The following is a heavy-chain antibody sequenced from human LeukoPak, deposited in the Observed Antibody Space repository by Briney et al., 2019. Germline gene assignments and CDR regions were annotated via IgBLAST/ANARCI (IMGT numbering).Heavy chain of an antibody. CDR2: IYHGGST. CDR3: ARHTYYYDSSGYPHFDY. V-gene: IGHV4-38-2*02. Sequence: SETLSLTCTVSGYSIRNTYYWGWIRQPPGKGLEWIGNIYHGGSTYYNPSLKSRVTISVDTSKNQFSLKLSSVTAADTAVYYCARHTYYYDSSGYPHFDYWGQGTLVTVSS. CDR1: GYSIRNTYY. D-gene: IGHD3-22*01. J-gene: IGHJ4*02.